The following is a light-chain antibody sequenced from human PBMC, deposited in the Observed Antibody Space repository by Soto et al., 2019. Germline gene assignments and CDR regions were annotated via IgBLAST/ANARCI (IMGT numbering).Light chain of an antibody. J-gene: IGKJ1*01. Sequence: ESLMTQSPATLSPSLGDTATLPCRASQTISKNLAWYQQKPGQAPRLLIYDASTMATDIPDRFSGSGSGTEFTLTISSLKSEDFAVYYCQQYHDWPPWTFGQGTKVDIK. V-gene: IGKV3-15*01. CDR1: QTISKN. CDR3: QQYHDWPPWT. CDR2: DAS.